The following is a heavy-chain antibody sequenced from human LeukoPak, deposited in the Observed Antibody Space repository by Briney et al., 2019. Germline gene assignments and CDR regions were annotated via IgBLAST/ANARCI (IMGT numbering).Heavy chain of an antibody. V-gene: IGHV4-59*01. CDR1: GGSISSYY. D-gene: IGHD3-22*01. CDR3: ARGDSSGYFPFDY. CDR2: IYYSGST. J-gene: IGHJ4*02. Sequence: SETLSLTCTVSGGSISSYYWSWIRQPPGKGLEWIGYIYYSGSTNYNPSLKSRVTISVDTSKNQFSLKLSSVTAADTAVYYCARGDSSGYFPFDYWGQGTLVTVSS.